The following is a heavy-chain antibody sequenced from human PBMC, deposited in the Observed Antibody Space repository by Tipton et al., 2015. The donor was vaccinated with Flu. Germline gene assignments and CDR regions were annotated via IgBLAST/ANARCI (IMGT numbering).Heavy chain of an antibody. J-gene: IGHJ4*01. CDR3: ARLRADPSAGSHTFDS. Sequence: TLSLTCTVSGGSTNEYYWSWLRQAPGRGLEWLGHVYYTGVPTFNPSLRGRLIISLDNSRDRFSLKLTSVTSADTAVYYCARLRADPSAGSHTFDSWGHGSLGTVSS. V-gene: IGHV4-59*08. D-gene: IGHD5-12*01. CDR1: GGSTNEYY. CDR2: VYYTGVP.